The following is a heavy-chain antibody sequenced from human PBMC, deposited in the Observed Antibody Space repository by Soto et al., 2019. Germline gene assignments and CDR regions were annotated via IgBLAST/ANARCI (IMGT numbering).Heavy chain of an antibody. CDR3: ARESGRSGSSPTFNFDY. V-gene: IGHV1-69*13. CDR2: IIPIFGTA. CDR1: GGSFSSYA. J-gene: IGHJ4*02. D-gene: IGHD6-6*01. Sequence: GASVKVSCKASGGSFSSYAISWVRQAPGQGFEWMGGIIPIFGTANYAQKFQGRVTITADESTSTAYMELSSLRSEDTAVYYCARESGRSGSSPTFNFDYWGQGTLVTVSS.